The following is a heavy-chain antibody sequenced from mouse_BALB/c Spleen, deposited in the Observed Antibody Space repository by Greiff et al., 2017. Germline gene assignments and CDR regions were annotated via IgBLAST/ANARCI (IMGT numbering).Heavy chain of an antibody. CDR2: IDPSDSET. J-gene: IGHJ3*01. CDR3: ARATMSTPAY. CDR1: GYSFTSYW. Sequence: QVQLQQSGPQLVRPGASVKISCKASGYSFTSYWMHWVKQRPGQGLEWIGMIDPSDSETRLNQKFKDKATLTVDKSSSTAYMQLSSPTSEDSAVYYCARATMSTPAYWGQGTLVTVSA. V-gene: IGHV1S126*01. D-gene: IGHD2-4*01.